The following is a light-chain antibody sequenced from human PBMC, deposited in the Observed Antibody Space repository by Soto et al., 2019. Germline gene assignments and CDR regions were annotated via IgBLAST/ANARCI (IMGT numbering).Light chain of an antibody. Sequence: EIVMTQSPATLSVSPGERATLSCRASQSVGSNLVWFQQKPGQAPRPLIYGASTRATGIPARFSGSGSGTEFTLTISSLQSEDFAVYYCQQYNNWPPYTFGQGTKLEIK. CDR1: QSVGSN. J-gene: IGKJ2*01. V-gene: IGKV3-15*01. CDR2: GAS. CDR3: QQYNNWPPYT.